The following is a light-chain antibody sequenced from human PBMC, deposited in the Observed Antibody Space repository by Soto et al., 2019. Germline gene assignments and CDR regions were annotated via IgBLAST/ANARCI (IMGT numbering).Light chain of an antibody. CDR2: DVS. CDR3: SSYTSSSTLEV. J-gene: IGLJ1*01. CDR1: SSDVGGHNY. Sequence: QSALTQPASVSGSPGQSITISCTGTSSDVGGHNYVSWYQQHPGKAPKLMIYDVSNRPSGVSNRFSGSKSGNTVSLTISGLQAEDEGDYYCSSYTSSSTLEVFGTGTKVTVL. V-gene: IGLV2-14*03.